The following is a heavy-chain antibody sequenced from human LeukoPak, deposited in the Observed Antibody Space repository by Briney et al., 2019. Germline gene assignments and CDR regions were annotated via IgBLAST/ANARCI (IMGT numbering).Heavy chain of an antibody. CDR3: ARGEYSSSWYPY. CDR2: INHSGGT. J-gene: IGHJ4*02. D-gene: IGHD6-13*01. CDR1: GGSFSGYY. V-gene: IGHV4-34*01. Sequence: SETLSLTCAVYGGSFSGYYWSWIRQPPGKGLEWIGEINHSGGTNYNPSLKSRVTISVDTSKNQFSLKLSSVTAADTAVNYCARGEYSSSWYPYWGQGTLVTVSS.